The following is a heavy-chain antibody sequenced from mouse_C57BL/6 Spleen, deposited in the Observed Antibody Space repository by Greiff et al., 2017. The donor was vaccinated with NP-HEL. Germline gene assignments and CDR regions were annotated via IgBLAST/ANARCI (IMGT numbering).Heavy chain of an antibody. D-gene: IGHD1-1*01. J-gene: IGHJ2*01. CDR2: INPYNGGT. CDR1: GYTFTDYY. Sequence: EVQLQQSGPVLVKPGASVKMSCKASGYTFTDYYMNWVKQSHGKSLEWIGVINPYNGGTSYNQKFKGKATLTVDKSSSTAYMELNSLTSEDSAVYYCATCSSSYYVDYWGQGATLTVSS. CDR3: ATCSSSYYVDY. V-gene: IGHV1-19*01.